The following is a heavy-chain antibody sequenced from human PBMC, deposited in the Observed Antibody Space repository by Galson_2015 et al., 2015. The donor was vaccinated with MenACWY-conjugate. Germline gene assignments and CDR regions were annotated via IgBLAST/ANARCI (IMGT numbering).Heavy chain of an antibody. CDR3: ARLPTWGSSFGYFDY. D-gene: IGHD7-27*01. CDR2: IRDTGSL. Sequence: SEPLSLTCTVSGASISSHHWSWFRQPPGKGLEWIVYIRDTGSLKDNPSLKSRVTMSADKSTNHFSLRLISVTAADTAVYYCARLPTWGSSFGYFDYWGQGILVAVSS. J-gene: IGHJ4*02. V-gene: IGHV4-59*08. CDR1: GASISSHH.